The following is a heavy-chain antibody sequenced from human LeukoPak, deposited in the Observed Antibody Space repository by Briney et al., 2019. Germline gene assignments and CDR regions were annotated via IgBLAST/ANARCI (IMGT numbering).Heavy chain of an antibody. J-gene: IGHJ3*02. Sequence: GGSLRLSCAASGFTFSSYSMNWVRQAPGKGLEWVSSISSSSSYIYYADSVKGRFTISRDNAKNSLYLQMNSLRAEDTAVYYCARDMPSLRGAFDIWGQGTMVTVS. V-gene: IGHV3-21*01. D-gene: IGHD2-2*01. CDR2: ISSSSSYI. CDR1: GFTFSSYS. CDR3: ARDMPSLRGAFDI.